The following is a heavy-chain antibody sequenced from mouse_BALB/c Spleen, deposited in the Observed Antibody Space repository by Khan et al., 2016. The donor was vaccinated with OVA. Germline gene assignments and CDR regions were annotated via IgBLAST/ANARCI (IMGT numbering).Heavy chain of an antibody. V-gene: IGHV3-2*02. D-gene: IGHD1-2*01. CDR3: SRTARIKY. Sequence: EVQLQESGPGLVKPSQSLSLTCTVTGYSITSGYGWNWSRQFPGNKLEWMGYISYSGSTNYNPSLKSRISISRDTSKHQFFLQLNSVTTEDTATYYCSRTARIKYWGQGTTLTVSS. CDR2: ISYSGST. J-gene: IGHJ2*01. CDR1: GYSITSGYG.